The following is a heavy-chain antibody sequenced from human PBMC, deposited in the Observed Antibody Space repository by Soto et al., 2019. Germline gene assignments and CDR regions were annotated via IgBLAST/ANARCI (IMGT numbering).Heavy chain of an antibody. Sequence: PGGSLRLSCVASGCSFSDHYMDWVRQGPGKGLGWVGRIRNTANRHTTEYAESVKGRYTISRDDSKNSLFLQMNVLKTEDTAVYYCARSARGSSNYSFAYWAQATLLTVSS. V-gene: IGHV3-72*01. D-gene: IGHD3-10*01. CDR3: ARSARGSSNYSFAY. CDR1: GCSFSDHY. CDR2: IRNTANRHTT. J-gene: IGHJ4*02.